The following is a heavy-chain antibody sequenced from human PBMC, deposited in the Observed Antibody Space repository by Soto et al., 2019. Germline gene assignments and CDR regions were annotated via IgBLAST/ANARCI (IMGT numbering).Heavy chain of an antibody. V-gene: IGHV3-30*03. CDR1: GFTFNSYG. CDR3: V. Sequence: QVQLVESGGGVVQPGRSLRLSCAASGFTFNSYGMHWVRQGPGNGLEWVAFISYDSTKTDYADSVKGRFTISRDNSNSALYVQMNSLTGEDTAVYLDVWGQGTTVTVSS. J-gene: IGHJ6*02. CDR2: ISYDSTKT.